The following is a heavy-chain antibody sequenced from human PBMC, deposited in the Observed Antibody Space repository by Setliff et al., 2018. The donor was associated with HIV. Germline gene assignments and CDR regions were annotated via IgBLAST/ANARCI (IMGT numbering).Heavy chain of an antibody. CDR3: AREYSFGSNLDS. V-gene: IGHV1-69*13. CDR2: IIPIFGTT. J-gene: IGHJ4*02. D-gene: IGHD5-18*01. Sequence: SVKVSCKASGGRFSNYGISWVRQAPGQGLEWMGGIIPIFGTTNYAQMFQGRVTMTADESTSTAYMELSSLRSEDTAVYYCAREYSFGSNLDSWGQGTLVTVSS. CDR1: GGRFSNYG.